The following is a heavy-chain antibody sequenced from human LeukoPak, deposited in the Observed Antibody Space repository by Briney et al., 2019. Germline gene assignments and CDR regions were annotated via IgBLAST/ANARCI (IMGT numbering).Heavy chain of an antibody. CDR3: AKAKDTPMISPFDY. Sequence: GRSLRLSCAASGFTFDDYAMHWVRQAPGKGLEWVSGISWNSGSIGYADSVKGRFTISRDNAKNSLYLQMKSLRAEDMALYYCAKAKDTPMISPFDYWGQGTLVTVSS. CDR2: ISWNSGSI. CDR1: GFTFDDYA. J-gene: IGHJ4*02. V-gene: IGHV3-9*03. D-gene: IGHD5-18*01.